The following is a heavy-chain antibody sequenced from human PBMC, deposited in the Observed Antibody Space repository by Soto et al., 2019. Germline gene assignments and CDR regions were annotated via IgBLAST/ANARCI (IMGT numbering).Heavy chain of an antibody. CDR2: IIPIFGTA. CDR1: GGTFSSYA. Sequence: SVKVSCKASGGTFSSYATSWVRQAPGQGLEWMGGIIPIFGTANYAQKFQGRVTITADESTSTAYMELSSLRSEDTAVYYCARGAGCTNGVCHPDRGISDPFDYWGQGTLVTVSS. D-gene: IGHD2-8*01. CDR3: ARGAGCTNGVCHPDRGISDPFDY. V-gene: IGHV1-69*13. J-gene: IGHJ4*02.